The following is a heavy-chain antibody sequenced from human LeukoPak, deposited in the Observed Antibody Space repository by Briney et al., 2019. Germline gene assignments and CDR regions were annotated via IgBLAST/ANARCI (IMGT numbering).Heavy chain of an antibody. J-gene: IGHJ4*02. Sequence: GSLRLSCAASGFTFSSYSMNWVRRPPGKGLEWIGEINNSGSSNYNPSLKSRVTISLDTSKNQFSLKLTSVTAADTAVYYCARGRALFDWGQGTLVTVSS. CDR2: INNSGSS. CDR3: ARGRALFD. CDR1: GFTFSSYS. V-gene: IGHV4-34*01. D-gene: IGHD2-21*01.